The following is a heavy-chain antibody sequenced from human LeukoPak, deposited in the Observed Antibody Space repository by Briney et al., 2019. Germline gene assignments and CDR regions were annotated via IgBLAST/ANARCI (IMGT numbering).Heavy chain of an antibody. CDR3: AKQYCSGGSCYRIFDY. J-gene: IGHJ4*02. V-gene: IGHV3-23*01. Sequence: GGSLRLSCAASGFTFSTYAMSWVRQAPGKGLEWVSAICGSDGSRYYADSVKGRFTISRDNSKTSLYLQMNSLRTEDAALYYCAKQYCSGGSCYRIFDYWGQGTLVSVSS. D-gene: IGHD2-15*01. CDR1: GFTFSTYA. CDR2: ICGSDGSR.